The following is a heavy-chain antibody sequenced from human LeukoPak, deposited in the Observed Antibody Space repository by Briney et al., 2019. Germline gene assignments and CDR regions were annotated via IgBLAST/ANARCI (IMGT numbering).Heavy chain of an antibody. V-gene: IGHV1-2*02. CDR3: ARVRGGYCTGDRCYRDFFFDN. Sequence: ASVKVSCKTSGYNFIGYFIHWVRQAPGQGLEWMGWIDPRSGETAYANKFQGRVTLTRDTTTTTVYMESNSLRSDDTAVYFCARVRGGYCTGDRCYRDFFFDNWGQGTLVT. CDR1: GYNFIGYF. D-gene: IGHD2-15*01. CDR2: IDPRSGET. J-gene: IGHJ4*02.